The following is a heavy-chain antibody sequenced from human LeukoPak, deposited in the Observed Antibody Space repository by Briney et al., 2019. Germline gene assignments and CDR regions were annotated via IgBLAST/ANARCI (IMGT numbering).Heavy chain of an antibody. D-gene: IGHD2-2*01. CDR2: IITIFGTA. V-gene: IGHV1-69*05. Sequence: GASVNVSCTASGGTFSSYAISWVRQAPGQGLEWMGGIITIFGTANYAQKFQGRVTITTYGSTSTAYIELSSLRSEDPAVYYCARVVIPRVVVPAATYYYYYMDVWGKGTTVTVSS. CDR1: GGTFSSYA. CDR3: ARVVIPRVVVPAATYYYYYMDV. J-gene: IGHJ6*03.